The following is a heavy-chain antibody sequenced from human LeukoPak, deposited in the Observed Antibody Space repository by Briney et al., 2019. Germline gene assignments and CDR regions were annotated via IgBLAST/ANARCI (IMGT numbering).Heavy chain of an antibody. D-gene: IGHD3-10*01. CDR2: MNPNSGDT. CDR3: ARGPYGTGSHFDF. J-gene: IGHJ4*02. V-gene: IGHV1-8*02. CDR1: GSTFSIYD. Sequence: ASVKVSCKGSGSTFSIYDINWVRQATGQGLEWMGWMNPNSGDTGYTQRFQGRVTMTRDTSISTAYMELSSLRSEDTAVYYCARGPYGTGSHFDFWGQGTLVTVSS.